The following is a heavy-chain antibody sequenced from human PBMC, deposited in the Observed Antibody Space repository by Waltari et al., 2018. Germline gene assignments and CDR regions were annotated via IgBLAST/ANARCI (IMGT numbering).Heavy chain of an antibody. CDR2: IIPIFGIP. CDR3: ATHKLGISQHYHHMGA. CDR1: GGPFGGYG. J-gene: IGHJ6*03. V-gene: IGHV1-69*12. D-gene: IGHD7-27*01. Sequence: VQLVQSGAEVRTPGSSVKVSCKASGGPFGGYGISWVRLVPGQRLEWLGVIIPIFGIPDYSQKFQDRLTITADESTSTAYMELSSLTSEDTAIYFCATHKLGISQHYHHMGAWGKGTTVTISS.